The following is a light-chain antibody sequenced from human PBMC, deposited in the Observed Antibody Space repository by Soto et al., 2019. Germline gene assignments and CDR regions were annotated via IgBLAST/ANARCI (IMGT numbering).Light chain of an antibody. V-gene: IGKV3-20*01. CDR2: GAS. CDR3: QHYGSSPLFT. CDR1: QSVSSSY. Sequence: EIVLTQSPGTLSLSPGERATLSCRAKQSVSSSYLAWYQQKPGQAPRLIIYGASGRATGIPDRFSGSGSGTDFTLTISRREPEDFAVYYCQHYGSSPLFTFGPGTKVDIK. J-gene: IGKJ3*01.